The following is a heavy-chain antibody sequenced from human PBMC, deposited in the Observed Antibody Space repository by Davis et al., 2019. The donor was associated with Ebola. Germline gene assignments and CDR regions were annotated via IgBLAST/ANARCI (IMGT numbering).Heavy chain of an antibody. CDR2: ISSSSSYI. Sequence: GESLKISCAASGFTFSSYSMNWVRQAPGKGLEWVSSISSSSSYIYYADSVKGRFTISRDNAKNSLYLQMNSLRAEDTAVYYCARGKGEQLVRYWGQGTLVTVSS. CDR3: ARGKGEQLVRY. D-gene: IGHD6-13*01. CDR1: GFTFSSYS. V-gene: IGHV3-21*04. J-gene: IGHJ4*02.